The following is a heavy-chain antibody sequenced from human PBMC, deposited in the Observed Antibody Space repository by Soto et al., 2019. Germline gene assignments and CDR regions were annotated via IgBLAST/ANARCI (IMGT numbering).Heavy chain of an antibody. CDR1: GYSISSGYY. V-gene: IGHV4-38-2*01. D-gene: IGHD1-26*01. J-gene: IGHJ4*02. Sequence: SETLSLTCAVSGYSISSGYYWGWIRQPPGKGLEWIGSIYHSGSTYYNPSLKSRVTISVDTSKNQFSLKLSSVTAADTAVYYCARALGATSDYFDYWGQGTLVTVS. CDR3: ARALGATSDYFDY. CDR2: IYHSGST.